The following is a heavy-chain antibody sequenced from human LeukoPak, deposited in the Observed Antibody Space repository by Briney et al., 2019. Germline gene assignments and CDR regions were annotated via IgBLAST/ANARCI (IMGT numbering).Heavy chain of an antibody. CDR1: GGSISTITYY. CDR3: ARVVLPPDDYYDSSGYDY. D-gene: IGHD3-22*01. J-gene: IGHJ4*02. V-gene: IGHV4-39*07. Sequence: SETLSLTCTVSGGSISTITYYWSWIRQPPGKGLEWIGEINHSGSTNYNPSLKSRVTISVDTSKNQFSLKLSSVTAADTAVYYCARVVLPPDDYYDSSGYDYWGQGTLVTVSS. CDR2: INHSGST.